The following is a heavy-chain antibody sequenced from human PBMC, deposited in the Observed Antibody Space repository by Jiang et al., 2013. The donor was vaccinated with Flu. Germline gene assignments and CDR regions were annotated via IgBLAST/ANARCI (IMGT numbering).Heavy chain of an antibody. CDR3: ARLSVDDSGYYYAADY. CDR2: IYYSGST. V-gene: IGHV4-39*01. Sequence: GLVKPSETLSLTCTVSGGSISGSNFLLGRGSASPPGKGLEWIGSIYYSGSTYYNPSLKSRVTISVDTSKNQFSLKLSSVTAADTAVYYCARLSVDDSGYYYAADYWGQGTLVTVSS. CDR1: GGSISGSNFL. J-gene: IGHJ4*02. D-gene: IGHD3-22*01.